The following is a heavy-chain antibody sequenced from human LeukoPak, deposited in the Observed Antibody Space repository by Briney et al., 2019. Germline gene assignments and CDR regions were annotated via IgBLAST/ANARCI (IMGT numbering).Heavy chain of an antibody. CDR1: GFPFSSYA. D-gene: IGHD5-12*01. CDR2: ISGSGGST. CDR3: ATDFASGYELWGFDY. J-gene: IGHJ4*02. Sequence: GGSLRLSCSASGFPFSSYAMNWVRQAAGKGLEWVSGISGSGGSTYYADSVRGRFTISRDNSKNTLYLQINSLRVDATALYYCATDFASGYELWGFDYWGQGTLVTVSS. V-gene: IGHV3-23*01.